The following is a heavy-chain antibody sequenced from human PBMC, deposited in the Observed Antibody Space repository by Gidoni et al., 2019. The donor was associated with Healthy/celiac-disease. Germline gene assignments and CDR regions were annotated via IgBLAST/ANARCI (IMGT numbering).Heavy chain of an antibody. CDR2: INTNTGTT. V-gene: IGHV7-4-1*02. Sequence: QVQLVQSGSDLKKPGASLTVACQASGYTFTSYAMNWGRQAPGQGLEWMGWINTNTGTTTYAQGFTGRFVFSLDTSVSTAYLQISSLKAEDTAVYYCARGITIFGVAPYVMDVWGQGTTVTVSS. CDR3: ARGITIFGVAPYVMDV. J-gene: IGHJ6*02. D-gene: IGHD3-3*01. CDR1: GYTFTSYA.